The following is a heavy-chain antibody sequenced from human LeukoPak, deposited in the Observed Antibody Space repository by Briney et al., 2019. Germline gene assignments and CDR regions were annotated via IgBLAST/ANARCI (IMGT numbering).Heavy chain of an antibody. CDR3: AGVAAAGTEYFDH. J-gene: IGHJ4*02. Sequence: GGSLRLSCAASGFTFSSYSMNWVRQAPGKGLEWVSSISSSSSYIYYADSVKGRFTISRDNAKNSLYLQMNSLRAEDTAVYYCAGVAAAGTEYFDHWGQGTLVTVSS. CDR2: ISSSSSYI. CDR1: GFTFSSYS. D-gene: IGHD6-13*01. V-gene: IGHV3-21*04.